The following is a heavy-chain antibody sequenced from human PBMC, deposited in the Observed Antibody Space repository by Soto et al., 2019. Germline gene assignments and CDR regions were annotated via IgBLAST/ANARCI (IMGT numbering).Heavy chain of an antibody. CDR1: GFSLSTSGVG. J-gene: IGHJ6*02. V-gene: IGHV2-5*01. CDR3: AHGSTTGPMDV. CDR2: IYWYDDK. Sequence: QITLKESGPTLVKPTQTLTLNCTFSGFSLSTSGVGVGWIRQPRGKALEWLALIYWYDDKRYSPSLKSRLTKTKDTSKNQVVLTMTNMDPVDTATYYCAHGSTTGPMDVWVQGTTVTVSS. D-gene: IGHD4-17*01.